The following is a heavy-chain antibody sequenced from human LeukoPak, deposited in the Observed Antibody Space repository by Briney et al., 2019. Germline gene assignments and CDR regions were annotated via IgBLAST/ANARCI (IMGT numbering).Heavy chain of an antibody. Sequence: GGSLRLSCAASGFTFSSYGMHWVRQAPGKGLEWVAVISYDGSNKYYADSVKGRFTISRDNSKNTLYLQMNSLRAEDTAVYYCAKDIVASADSWYFDLWGRGTLVTVSS. CDR1: GFTFSSYG. J-gene: IGHJ2*01. CDR3: AKDIVASADSWYFDL. V-gene: IGHV3-30*18. D-gene: IGHD5-12*01. CDR2: ISYDGSNK.